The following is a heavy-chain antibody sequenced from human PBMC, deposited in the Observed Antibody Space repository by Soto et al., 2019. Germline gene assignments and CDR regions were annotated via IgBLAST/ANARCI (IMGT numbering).Heavy chain of an antibody. D-gene: IGHD5-12*01. CDR3: ARDYYRFNSGYGFSMDV. Sequence: QVQLVESGGGVVQPGRSLRLSCAASGFTFSSYAMHWVRQAPGKGLEWVAVISYDGSTKYYADSVKGRFTISRDNSKNTLYLQMNSLRAEDTAVYYCARDYYRFNSGYGFSMDVWGQVTTVTVSS. V-gene: IGHV3-30-3*01. CDR2: ISYDGSTK. CDR1: GFTFSSYA. J-gene: IGHJ6*02.